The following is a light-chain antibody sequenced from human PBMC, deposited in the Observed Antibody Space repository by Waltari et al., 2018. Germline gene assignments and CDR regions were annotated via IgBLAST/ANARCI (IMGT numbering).Light chain of an antibody. CDR3: ATWDDSLSGRV. V-gene: IGLV1-44*01. J-gene: IGLJ3*02. CDR1: TSNLGTNT. CDR2: ANY. Sequence: QPVLTQPPSTSGTPGQRVTISCSGSTSNLGTNTVTWYQLLPGTAPKTVIFANYHRPSGVPDRFSASKSGTSASLVISGLQSEDEADYFCATWDDSLSGRVFGGGTKVTVL.